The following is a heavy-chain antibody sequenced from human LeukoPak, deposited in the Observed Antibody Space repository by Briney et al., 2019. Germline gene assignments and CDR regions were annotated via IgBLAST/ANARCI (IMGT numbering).Heavy chain of an antibody. CDR2: ISAYNGNT. D-gene: IGHD5-18*01. J-gene: IGHJ3*02. V-gene: IGHV1-18*01. Sequence: EASVKVSCKASGGTFSSYAISWVRQAPGQGLEWMGWISAYNGNTNYAQKLQGRVTMTTDTSTSTAYMELRSLRSDDTAVYYCARDYADPGRLQLWFDVAFDIWGQGTMVTVSS. CDR1: GGTFSSYA. CDR3: ARDYADPGRLQLWFDVAFDI.